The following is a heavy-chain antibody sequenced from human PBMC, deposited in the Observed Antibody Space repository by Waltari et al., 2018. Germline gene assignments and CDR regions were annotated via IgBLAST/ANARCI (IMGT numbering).Heavy chain of an antibody. V-gene: IGHV4-34*02. CDR3: VRLEDCTGPGGNCYSGDSFAMDV. CDR2: SNHGGNT. J-gene: IGHJ6*02. D-gene: IGHD2-8*02. Sequence: QVQLQQWGAGLLPPSETLSLTCALYGGSFNGYYWGWIRQPPGKGLEWIGESNHGGNTNHNPSLRSRVTMLVDTSKSQFSLKLNSVTAADTAVYYCVRLEDCTGPGGNCYSGDSFAMDVWGQGTTVTVSS. CDR1: GGSFNGYY.